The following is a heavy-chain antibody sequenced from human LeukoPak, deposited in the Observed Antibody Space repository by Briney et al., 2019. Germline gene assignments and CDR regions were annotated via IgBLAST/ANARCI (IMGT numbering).Heavy chain of an antibody. J-gene: IGHJ4*02. CDR1: EFSFRTYT. CDR2: INSNSRYI. CDR3: AKDGGLWVSAHWGDS. D-gene: IGHD7-27*01. Sequence: GGSLRLSCADSEFSFRTYTMNWVRQAPGKGLEWVSSINSNSRYIYYADSVKGRFTVSRDNSKNTLFLQMNSLRAEDTAVYYCAKDGGLWVSAHWGDSWGRGTLVTVSS. V-gene: IGHV3-21*04.